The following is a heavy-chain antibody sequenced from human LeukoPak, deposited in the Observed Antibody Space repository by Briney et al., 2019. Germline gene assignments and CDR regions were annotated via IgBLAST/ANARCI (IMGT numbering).Heavy chain of an antibody. V-gene: IGHV1-2*02. J-gene: IGHJ3*02. D-gene: IGHD6-19*01. CDR2: INPNSGGT. CDR3: ARSDSSGWYINVDI. Sequence: ASVKVSCKASGYTFTGYYMHWVRQAPGQGLEWMGWINPNSGGTNYAQKFQGRVTMTRDTSISTAYMELSRLRSDDTAVYYCARSDSSGWYINVDIWGQGTRVTVSS. CDR1: GYTFTGYY.